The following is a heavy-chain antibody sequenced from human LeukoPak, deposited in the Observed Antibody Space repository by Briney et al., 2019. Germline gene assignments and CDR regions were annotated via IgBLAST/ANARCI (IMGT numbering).Heavy chain of an antibody. CDR2: IKSKTDGGTT. CDR1: GFTFSNAW. V-gene: IGHV3-15*01. Sequence: GGSLRLSCAASGFTFSNAWMSWVRQAPGKGLEWVGRIKSKTDGGTTDYAAPVKGRFTISRDDSKNTLYLQMNSLKTEDTAVYYCTTRPYCSSTSCYTGLGPGPSRAPWWGQGTLVTVSS. J-gene: IGHJ4*02. D-gene: IGHD2-2*02. CDR3: TTRPYCSSTSCYTGLGPGPSRAPW.